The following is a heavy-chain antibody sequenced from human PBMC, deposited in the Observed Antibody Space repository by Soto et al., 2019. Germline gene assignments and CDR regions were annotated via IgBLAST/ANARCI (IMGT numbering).Heavy chain of an antibody. CDR1: GGAISGYY. V-gene: IGHV4-4*07. CDR2: IYSSGRT. CDR3: ARGQRFSDSFDP. D-gene: IGHD3-3*01. J-gene: IGHJ5*02. Sequence: SETLSLTCTVSGGAISGYYWTWIRQSAGKGLEWIGRIYSSGRTKYNPSLKSRVTMSLDTSKNQFSLRLSSVTAADTAVYYCARGQRFSDSFDPWGQGTLVTVSS.